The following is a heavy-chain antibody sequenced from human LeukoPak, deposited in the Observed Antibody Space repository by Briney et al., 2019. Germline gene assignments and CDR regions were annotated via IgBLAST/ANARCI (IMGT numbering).Heavy chain of an antibody. CDR1: GFTVSSNS. J-gene: IGHJ4*02. CDR3: AREDSGYGFDY. V-gene: IGHV3-53*01. Sequence: PGGSLRLSCTVSGFTVSSNSMSWVRQAPGKGLEWVSFIYSDNTHYSDSVKGRFTISRDNSKNTLYLQMNSLSAEDTAVYYCAREDSGYGFDYWGQGTLVTVSS. D-gene: IGHD5-12*01. CDR2: IYSDNT.